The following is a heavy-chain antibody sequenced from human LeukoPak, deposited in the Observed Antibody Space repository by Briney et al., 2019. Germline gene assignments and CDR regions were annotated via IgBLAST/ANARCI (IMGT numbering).Heavy chain of an antibody. CDR3: ARVFSGGGFDP. Sequence: ASVKVSCKASGYTFTSYAMHWVRQAPGQRLEWMGWINAGNGNTKCSQEFQGRVTITRDTSASTAYMELSSLRSEDMAVYYCARVFSGGGFDPWGQGTLVTVSS. V-gene: IGHV1-3*03. D-gene: IGHD3-16*01. J-gene: IGHJ5*02. CDR2: INAGNGNT. CDR1: GYTFTSYA.